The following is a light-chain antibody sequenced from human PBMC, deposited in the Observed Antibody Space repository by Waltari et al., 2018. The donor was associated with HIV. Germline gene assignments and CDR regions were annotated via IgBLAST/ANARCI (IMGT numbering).Light chain of an antibody. Sequence: QPVLTQSSSASASLGSSVKLTCTLSSGHRSYIIAWHQQQPGKAPRYLMKLEGSGSYNKGGRVPYRFSGSRSGADRYLTISNVPSEDEADYYCETWDGNTWVFGGGTKLTVL. CDR3: ETWDGNTWV. CDR2: LEGSGSY. CDR1: SGHRSYI. V-gene: IGLV4-60*03. J-gene: IGLJ3*02.